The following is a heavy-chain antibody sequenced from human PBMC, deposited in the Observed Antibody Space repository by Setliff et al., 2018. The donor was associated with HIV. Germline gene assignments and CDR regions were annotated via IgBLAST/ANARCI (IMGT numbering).Heavy chain of an antibody. CDR1: RTTFSGYG. CDR2: ISFDGSSK. V-gene: IGHV3-33*08. D-gene: IGHD3-22*01. J-gene: IGHJ4*02. Sequence: LRLSCRGFRTTFSGYGLNWVRQAPGKGLEWVAVISFDGSSKYYADSVKGRFTISRDNAKNSLYLQMNSLRAEDTAVYYCARASYYYDSSGWVDYWGQGTLVTVSS. CDR3: ARASYYYDSSGWVDY.